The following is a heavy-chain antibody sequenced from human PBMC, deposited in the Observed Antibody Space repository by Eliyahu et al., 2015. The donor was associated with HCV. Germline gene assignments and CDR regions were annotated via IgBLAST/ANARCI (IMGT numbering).Heavy chain of an antibody. CDR3: ASGGGGIAVAGTGGWFDP. D-gene: IGHD6-19*01. CDR1: GGSIPTSY. Sequence: QVQLQESGPGLVKPSETLSLTCTVSGGSIPTSYWSWIRQPPGKGLEWIGYIHSSGSTNHNPSLKSRVTISVDTSKNQFSLNLTSVTAADTAVYYCASGGGGIAVAGTGGWFDPWGQGTLVTVSS. CDR2: IHSSGST. J-gene: IGHJ5*02. V-gene: IGHV4-59*01.